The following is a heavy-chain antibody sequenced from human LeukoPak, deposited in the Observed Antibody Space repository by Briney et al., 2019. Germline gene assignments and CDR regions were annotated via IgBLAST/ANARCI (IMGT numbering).Heavy chain of an antibody. Sequence: SETLSLTCTVSGGSISSYYWSWIRQPPGKGLEWIGYIYYSGSTNYNPSLKSRVTISVDTSKNQFSLKLSSVTAADTAVYYCARDLAIAAAPYGMDVWGQGTTVTVSS. CDR1: GGSISSYY. V-gene: IGHV4-59*01. CDR2: IYYSGST. J-gene: IGHJ6*02. D-gene: IGHD6-13*01. CDR3: ARDLAIAAAPYGMDV.